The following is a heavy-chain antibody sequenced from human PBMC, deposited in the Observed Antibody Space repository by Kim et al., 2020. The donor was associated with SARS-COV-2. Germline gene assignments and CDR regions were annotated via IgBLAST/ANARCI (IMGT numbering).Heavy chain of an antibody. J-gene: IGHJ4*02. Sequence: SGSTYSNPSLKSRVTISVDTSKNQFSLKLSSVTAADTAVYYCARGSSWRLWGQGTLVTVSS. CDR3: ARGSSWRL. V-gene: IGHV4-31*02. CDR2: SGST. D-gene: IGHD6-13*01.